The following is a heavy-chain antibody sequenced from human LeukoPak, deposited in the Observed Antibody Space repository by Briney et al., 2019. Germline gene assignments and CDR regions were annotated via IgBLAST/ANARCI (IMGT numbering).Heavy chain of an antibody. J-gene: IGHJ6*04. D-gene: IGHD6-6*01. CDR3: AREDSSSISMDV. Sequence: SETLSLTRTVSGGSISSYYWSWIRQPPGKGLEWIGYIYYSGSTNYNPSLKSRVPISVDTSKNQFSLKLSSVTAADTAVYYCAREDSSSISMDVWGKGTPVTVSS. V-gene: IGHV4-59*08. CDR2: IYYSGST. CDR1: GGSISSYY.